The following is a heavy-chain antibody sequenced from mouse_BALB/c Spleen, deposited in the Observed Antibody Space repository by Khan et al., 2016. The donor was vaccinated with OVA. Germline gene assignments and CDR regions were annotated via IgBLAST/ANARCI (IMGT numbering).Heavy chain of an antibody. J-gene: IGHJ4*01. V-gene: IGHV14-3*02. CDR2: IDPATGNI. CDR3: ARTAIHHYGSYAMDY. Sequence: EVQLQESGAELVKPGASVKLSCTASGFNIKDTYIHWVNQRPDQGLEWIGRIDPATGNIKYDPKFQGKATVTADTSSNTAYLHLTRLTSVDTGVYYCARTAIHHYGSYAMDYWGLGTSVTVSS. CDR1: GFNIKDTY. D-gene: IGHD1-2*01.